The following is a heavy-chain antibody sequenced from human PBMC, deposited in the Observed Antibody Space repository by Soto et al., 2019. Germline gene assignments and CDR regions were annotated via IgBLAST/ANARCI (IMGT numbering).Heavy chain of an antibody. CDR2: IRSKANSYAT. CDR1: GFTFSGSA. Sequence: GSLRLSCAASGFTFSGSAMHWVRQASGKGLEWVGRIRSKANSYATAYAASVKGRFTISRDDSKNTAYLQMNSLKTEDTAVYYCTRHPTYSSGWEVSDYWGQGTLVTVSS. V-gene: IGHV3-73*01. CDR3: TRHPTYSSGWEVSDY. D-gene: IGHD6-19*01. J-gene: IGHJ4*02.